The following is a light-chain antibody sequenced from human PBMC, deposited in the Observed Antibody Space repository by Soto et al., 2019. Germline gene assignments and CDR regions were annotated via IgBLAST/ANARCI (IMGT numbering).Light chain of an antibody. J-gene: IGKJ2*01. CDR3: HHYDSSPPYT. CDR1: QSVSNNY. V-gene: IGKV3-20*01. Sequence: EIVLTQSPGTLSLSPGERATLSCRASQSVSNNYLAWYQQKPGQAPRLLIYGASNRATGIPDRFSGSGSGTDFTLTISRLEPDDSAVYYCHHYDSSPPYTFGQGTKVDIK. CDR2: GAS.